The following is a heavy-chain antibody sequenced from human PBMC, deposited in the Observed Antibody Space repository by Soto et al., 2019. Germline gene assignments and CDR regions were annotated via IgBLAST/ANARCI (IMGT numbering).Heavy chain of an antibody. J-gene: IGHJ6*02. D-gene: IGHD2-2*01. Sequence: ASVKVSCKASGYTFTGYYMHWVRQAPGQGLEWMGWINPNSGGTNYAQKFQGWVTMTRDTSISTAYMELSRLRSDDTAVYYCAREGLGYCSSTSCQDYYYYYGMDVWGQGSTVT. CDR1: GYTFTGYY. CDR2: INPNSGGT. CDR3: AREGLGYCSSTSCQDYYYYYGMDV. V-gene: IGHV1-2*04.